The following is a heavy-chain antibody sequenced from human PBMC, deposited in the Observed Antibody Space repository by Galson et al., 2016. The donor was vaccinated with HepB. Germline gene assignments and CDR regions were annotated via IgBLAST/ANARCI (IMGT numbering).Heavy chain of an antibody. Sequence: SLRLSCAASGFTFSNYSLNWVRQAPGKGLEWVSSISGDGAPYYVDSMKGRFTISRDNSKDTLYLQMISLRAEDTAVYYCARDRGFYSSTWDWGQGTLVTVSS. V-gene: IGHV3-23*01. J-gene: IGHJ4*02. CDR3: ARDRGFYSSTWD. D-gene: IGHD2-2*01. CDR2: ISGDGAP. CDR1: GFTFSNYS.